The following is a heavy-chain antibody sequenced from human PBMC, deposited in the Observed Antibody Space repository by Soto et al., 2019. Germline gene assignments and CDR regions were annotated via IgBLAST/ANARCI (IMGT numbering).Heavy chain of an antibody. CDR2: ISDDGSNK. CDR1: GFTFSSYG. J-gene: IGHJ5*02. D-gene: IGHD6-6*01. V-gene: IGHV3-30*18. CDR3: AKSAGRQLGPLGFDP. Sequence: QVQLVESGGGVVQPGRSLRLSCAASGFTFSSYGMHWVRQAPGKGLEWVAVISDDGSNKYYADSVKGRFTISRDNSKNTLYLQMNSLRSEATAVDYCAKSAGRQLGPLGFDPWGKGTLVTVSS.